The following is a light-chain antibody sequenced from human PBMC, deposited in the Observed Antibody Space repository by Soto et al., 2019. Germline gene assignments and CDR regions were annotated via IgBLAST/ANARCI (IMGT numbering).Light chain of an antibody. CDR2: AES. CDR1: QDISNH. CDR3: QQYKSYPLT. Sequence: DIQMTQSPSSLSASVGDRVTITCRASQDISNHLAWFQQKPGKATKYLIYAESSLQGGDPSKFSGSGSGTDFTLAISSLQPEDFATYYCQQYKSYPLTFGGGNRVEMK. V-gene: IGKV1-16*02. J-gene: IGKJ4*01.